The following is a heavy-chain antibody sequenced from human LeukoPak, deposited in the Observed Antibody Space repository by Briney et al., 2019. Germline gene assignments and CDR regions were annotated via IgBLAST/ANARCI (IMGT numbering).Heavy chain of an antibody. V-gene: IGHV1-3*01. D-gene: IGHD3-10*01. CDR2: ISVGNGNT. J-gene: IGHJ5*02. CDR1: GYTFSNYG. Sequence: EASVKVSCKASGYTFSNYGIHWVSQAPGQRLECLGWISVGNGNTKYSQNFQGRVTITRDTSATTAYMELSNLRPEDTAVYYCARALVPGSGSYYDWFDPWGQGTLVTVSS. CDR3: ARALVPGSGSYYDWFDP.